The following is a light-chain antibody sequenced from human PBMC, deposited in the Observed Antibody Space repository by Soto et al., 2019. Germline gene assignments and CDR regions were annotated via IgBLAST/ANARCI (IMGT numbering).Light chain of an antibody. V-gene: IGKV1-39*01. CDR3: HQTDSIPET. CDR2: AAS. Sequence: DIQMTQSPSSLSASAGDRVTITCRASQSISTFLNWYQQKPGKAPKLLIYAASSLQSGVPSRFSGSGSGTDFTLTISSLQPEDFATYYCHQTDSIPETFGQGTKVEI. J-gene: IGKJ1*01. CDR1: QSISTF.